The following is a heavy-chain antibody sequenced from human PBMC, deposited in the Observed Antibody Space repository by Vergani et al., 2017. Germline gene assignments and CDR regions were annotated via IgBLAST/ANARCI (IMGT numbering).Heavy chain of an antibody. Sequence: EAQLAESGGGLVQPGQSLRLSCTASGFTTGDYVMSWFRQAPGKGLEWVGLIRSYMFGDGGTREYAASVEGRVTISRDDSRGTVYLQMDRLESADTAVYYFARRVVVEPGIPRVHLLDPWGPGTLVTDSS. CDR1: GFTTGDYV. CDR2: IRSYMFGDGGTR. V-gene: IGHV3-49*03. D-gene: IGHD2-21*01. CDR3: ARRVVVEPGIPRVHLLDP. J-gene: IGHJ5*02.